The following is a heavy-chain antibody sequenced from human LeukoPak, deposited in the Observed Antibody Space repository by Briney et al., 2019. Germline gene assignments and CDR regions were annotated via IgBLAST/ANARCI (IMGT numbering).Heavy chain of an antibody. D-gene: IGHD2-2*01. J-gene: IGHJ4*02. V-gene: IGHV3-53*01. CDR3: ARGETSSYDY. Sequence: PGGFLRLSCAASGFTVRINYMSWGRQAPGEGLEGVSVIYSGGNTYYADSVEGRFTISRDNSKNTVYFQMNSLRAEGTAVYYCARGETSSYDYWGQGTLVTVSS. CDR2: IYSGGNT. CDR1: GFTVRINY.